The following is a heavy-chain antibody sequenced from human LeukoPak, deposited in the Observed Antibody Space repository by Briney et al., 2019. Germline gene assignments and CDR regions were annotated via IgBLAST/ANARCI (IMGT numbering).Heavy chain of an antibody. J-gene: IGHJ6*02. CDR1: GFTFSSYG. CDR2: IPEDGSNK. V-gene: IGHV3-30*18. Sequence: GGCLRLSCAASGFTFSSYGMHWVRQAPGKGLEWVAVIPEDGSNKYYADSVKGPFTISRDNSKNTLYLQMNSLRAEDTAVYYCANARYYDQGMDVCGQGTMVTVSS. CDR3: ANARYYDQGMDV.